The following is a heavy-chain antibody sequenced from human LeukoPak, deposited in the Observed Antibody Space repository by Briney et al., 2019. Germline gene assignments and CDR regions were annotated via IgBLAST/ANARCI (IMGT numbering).Heavy chain of an antibody. D-gene: IGHD2-15*01. Sequence: PGGSLILSCAASGFTFSIYAIHWVRQAPGKGLEWVAVIWYDGSNKYYADSVKGRFTISRDNSRNTLYLQMNSLRAEDTAVYYCAREVDCSGGNCYRGSFDIWGQGTMVTVSS. V-gene: IGHV3-33*01. J-gene: IGHJ3*02. CDR1: GFTFSIYA. CDR2: IWYDGSNK. CDR3: AREVDCSGGNCYRGSFDI.